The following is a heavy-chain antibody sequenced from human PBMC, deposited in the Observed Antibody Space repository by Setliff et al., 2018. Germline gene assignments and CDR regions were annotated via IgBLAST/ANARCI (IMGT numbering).Heavy chain of an antibody. V-gene: IGHV3-23*01. CDR3: AKGLSGYSYGSNSNAFDI. CDR1: GFTFSSYA. D-gene: IGHD5-18*01. J-gene: IGHJ3*02. CDR2: ISGSGGST. Sequence: PGGSLRLSCAASGFTFSSYAMSWVRQAPGKGLEWVSAISGSGGSTYYADSVKGRFTISRDNSKNTLYLQMNSLRAEDTAVYYCAKGLSGYSYGSNSNAFDIWGQGTMVTVSS.